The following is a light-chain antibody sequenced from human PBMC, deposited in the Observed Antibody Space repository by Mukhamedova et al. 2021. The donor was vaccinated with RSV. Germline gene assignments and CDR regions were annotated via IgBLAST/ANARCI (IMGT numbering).Light chain of an antibody. CDR3: QQSYGIPLT. CDR2: AAS. Sequence: WYQRRVHGKAHNVLIYAASSLQSGVPSRFSGSGFGTDFTLTISSLQPEDFATYYCQQSYGIPLTFGGGTKVEIK. V-gene: IGKV1-39*01. J-gene: IGKJ4*01.